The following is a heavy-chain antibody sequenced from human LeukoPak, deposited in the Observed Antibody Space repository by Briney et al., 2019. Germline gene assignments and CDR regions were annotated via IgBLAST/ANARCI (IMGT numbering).Heavy chain of an antibody. CDR2: INPNSGGT. CDR1: GYTFTGYY. J-gene: IGHJ6*02. CDR3: ARAMNSTYYDFWSGPPIYYYYGMDV. V-gene: IGHV1-2*02. D-gene: IGHD3-3*01. Sequence: ASVKVSCKASGYTFTGYYMHWVRQAPGHGLEWMGWINPNSGGTNYAQKFQGRVTMTRDTSISTAYMELSRLRSDDTAVYYCARAMNSTYYDFWSGPPIYYYYGMDVWGQGTTVTVSS.